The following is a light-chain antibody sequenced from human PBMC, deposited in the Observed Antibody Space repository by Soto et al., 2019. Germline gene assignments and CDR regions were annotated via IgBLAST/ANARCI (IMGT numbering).Light chain of an antibody. J-gene: IGKJ4*01. CDR3: QQSYSTLT. Sequence: DIQMTQSPSSLSASVGDRVTITCRASQSISSYLNWYQQKPGKAPKLLIYAASSLQSGVPSRFSGSGSGTDFTLTISSLQPEDFATYYCQQSYSTLTFGGGTKGDIK. V-gene: IGKV1-39*01. CDR1: QSISSY. CDR2: AAS.